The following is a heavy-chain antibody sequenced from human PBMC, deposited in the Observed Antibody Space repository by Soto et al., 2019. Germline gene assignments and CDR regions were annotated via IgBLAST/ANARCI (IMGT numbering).Heavy chain of an antibody. V-gene: IGHV1-69*01. D-gene: IGHD3-10*01. Sequence: QVQLVQSGAEVKKPGSSVKVSCKASGGTFSSYAISWVRQAPGQGLEWMGGIIPIFGTANYAQKFQGRVTITADESTSTAYMELSSLRSEDTAVYYCARXLIRLGGEYYYYGMDVWGQGTTVTVSS. CDR3: ARXLIRLGGEYYYYGMDV. J-gene: IGHJ6*02. CDR2: IIPIFGTA. CDR1: GGTFSSYA.